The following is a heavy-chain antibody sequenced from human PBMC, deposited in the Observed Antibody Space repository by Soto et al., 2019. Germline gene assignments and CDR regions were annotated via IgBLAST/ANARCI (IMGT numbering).Heavy chain of an antibody. D-gene: IGHD2-2*01. V-gene: IGHV1-18*04. J-gene: IGHJ4*02. CDR1: GCTFTSYY. CDR3: ATYCSSTSCYNYIDY. Sequence: ASVKVSCKASGCTFTSYYMHWVRQAPGQGLEWMGMINAYNGNTNYAQKLQGRVTMTTDTSTSTAYMELRSLRSDDTAVYYCATYCSSTSCYNYIDYWGQGTLVTVSS. CDR2: INAYNGNT.